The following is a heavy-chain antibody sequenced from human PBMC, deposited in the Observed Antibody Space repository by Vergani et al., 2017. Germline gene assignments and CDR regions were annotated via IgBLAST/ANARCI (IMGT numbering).Heavy chain of an antibody. Sequence: QVQLVQSGAEVKKPGSSVKVSCKASGGTFSSYAISWVRQAPGQGLEWMGGIIPIFGTANYAQKFQGRVTITADESTSTAYMELSSLRSEDTAVYYCARDEHDCGGNEPASGMDVGSEGTTVTVSS. CDR3: ARDEHDCGGNEPASGMDV. D-gene: IGHD4-23*01. CDR2: IIPIFGTA. CDR1: GGTFSSYA. J-gene: IGHJ6*04. V-gene: IGHV1-69*12.